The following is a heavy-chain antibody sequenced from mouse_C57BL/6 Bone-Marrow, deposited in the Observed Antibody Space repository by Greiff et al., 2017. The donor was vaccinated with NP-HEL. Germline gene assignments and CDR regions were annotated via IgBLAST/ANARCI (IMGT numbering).Heavy chain of an antibody. V-gene: IGHV1-81*01. J-gene: IGHJ1*03. Sequence: QVQLKESGPVLVKPGASVKMSCKASGYTFTDYYMNWVKQRTGQGLEWIGEIYPRSGNTYYNEKFKGKATLTTDKSSSTAYMELRSLTSEDSAVYFCANLLPPVSDVWGTGTTVTVSS. CDR1: GYTFTDYY. CDR3: ANLLPPVSDV. D-gene: IGHD1-1*01. CDR2: IYPRSGNT.